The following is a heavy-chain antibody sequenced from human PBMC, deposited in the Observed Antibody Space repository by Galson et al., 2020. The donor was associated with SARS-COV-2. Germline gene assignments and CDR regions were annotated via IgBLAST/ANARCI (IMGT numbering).Heavy chain of an antibody. CDR1: GGSVSGGAFS. CDR2: IYDSANT. J-gene: IGHJ4*02. CDR3: ARGQQTELLTPFDF. Sequence: SCDVSGGSVSGGAFSWSWFRQPPGKGLEWIGYIYDSANTYYNPSLKSRVSISVDRSKNQFSLNLSSVTAADTAVYYCARGQQTELLTPFDFWGQGTLVTVSS. V-gene: IGHV4-30-2*01. D-gene: IGHD1-26*01.